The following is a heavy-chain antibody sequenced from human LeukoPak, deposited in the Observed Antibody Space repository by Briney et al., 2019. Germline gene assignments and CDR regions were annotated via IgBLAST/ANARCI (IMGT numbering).Heavy chain of an antibody. CDR2: ISYDGSNK. V-gene: IGHV3-30-3*01. Sequence: GRSLRLSCAASGFTFSSYAMHWVRQAPGKGLEWVAVISYDGSNKYYADSVKGRFTISRDKSKNTLYLQMNSLRAEDTAVYYCAREGGTIFRVVIPFDYWGQGTLVTVSS. D-gene: IGHD3-3*01. CDR1: GFTFSSYA. CDR3: AREGGTIFRVVIPFDY. J-gene: IGHJ4*02.